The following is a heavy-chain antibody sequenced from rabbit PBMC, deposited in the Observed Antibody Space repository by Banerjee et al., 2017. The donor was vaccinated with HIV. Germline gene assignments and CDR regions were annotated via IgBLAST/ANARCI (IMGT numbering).Heavy chain of an antibody. D-gene: IGHD1-1*01. CDR2: IVNGDGST. CDR1: GFDLSNYYY. J-gene: IGHJ4*01. Sequence: QQQVEESGGGLVKPGGTLTLTCKASGFDLSNYYYMCWVRQAPGKGLEWIACIVNGDGSTYYASWVNGRFTISRSTSLNTVTLQMTSLTAADTATYFCARVYAGSGGYWDLWGPGTLVTVS. V-gene: IGHV1S43*01. CDR3: ARVYAGSGGYWDL.